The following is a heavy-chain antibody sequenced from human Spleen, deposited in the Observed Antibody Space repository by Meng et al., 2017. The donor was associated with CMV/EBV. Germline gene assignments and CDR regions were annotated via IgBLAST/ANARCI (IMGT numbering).Heavy chain of an antibody. CDR1: ITTYG. V-gene: IGHV1-18*01. Sequence: ITTYGLSWGRQAPGQGLEWMGWISSHSGDTSYAPKVQGRVTMTTDTSTNTTYMELRSMGSDDTAIYYCVREYCGGDCSFANFYFDNWGQGTLVTVSS. CDR2: ISSHSGDT. D-gene: IGHD2-21*01. J-gene: IGHJ4*02. CDR3: VREYCGGDCSFANFYFDN.